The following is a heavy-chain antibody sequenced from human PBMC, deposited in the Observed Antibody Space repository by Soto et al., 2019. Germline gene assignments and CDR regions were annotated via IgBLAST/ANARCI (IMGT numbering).Heavy chain of an antibody. V-gene: IGHV4-34*01. CDR1: GGSFSGYY. Sequence: PSETLSLTCAFYGGSFSGYYWSWIRQPPGKGLEWIGEINHSGSTNYNPSLKSRVTISVDTSKNQFSLKLSSVTAADTAVYYCARRVKYQLEGYYYGMDVWGQGTTVTVSS. D-gene: IGHD2-2*01. J-gene: IGHJ6*02. CDR2: INHSGST. CDR3: ARRVKYQLEGYYYGMDV.